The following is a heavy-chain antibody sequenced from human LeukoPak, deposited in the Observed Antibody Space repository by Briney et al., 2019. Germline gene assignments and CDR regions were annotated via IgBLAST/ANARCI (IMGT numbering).Heavy chain of an antibody. CDR3: ARDIAINWFYS. V-gene: IGHV4-39*07. CDR1: GGSTSSSNYY. Sequence: SETLSLTCTVSGGSTSSSNYYWGWIRQPPGKGLEWIGSMYYSGSTYYNPSLKSRVTISVDTSKNQFSLKLSSVTAADTAVYYCARDIAINWFYSWGQGTLVTVSS. J-gene: IGHJ5*01. CDR2: MYYSGST. D-gene: IGHD2-21*01.